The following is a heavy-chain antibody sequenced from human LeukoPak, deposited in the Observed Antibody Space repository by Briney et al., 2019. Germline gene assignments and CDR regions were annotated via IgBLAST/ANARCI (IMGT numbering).Heavy chain of an antibody. CDR1: GYSFISSW. Sequence: GESLKISCKGSGYSFISSWICWVRQMPGKGLEWMGIIYPGDSDTRYSPSFQGQVTISADKPTSTAYLQWSSLKASDTAMYYCARRSSGWYQDYWGQGTLVTVSS. CDR2: IYPGDSDT. J-gene: IGHJ4*02. D-gene: IGHD6-19*01. V-gene: IGHV5-51*01. CDR3: ARRSSGWYQDY.